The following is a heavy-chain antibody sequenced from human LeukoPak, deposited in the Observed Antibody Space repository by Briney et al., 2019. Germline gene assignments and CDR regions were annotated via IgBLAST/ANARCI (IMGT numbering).Heavy chain of an antibody. CDR3: ARIGNYYGSGSSPLDY. CDR2: VSSSSSTI. J-gene: IGHJ4*02. CDR1: GFTFSSYS. Sequence: GGSLRLSCAASGFTFSSYSMNWVRQAPGKGLEWVSYVSSSSSTIYYADSVKGRFTISRDNAKNSLYLQMNSLRAEDTAVYYCARIGNYYGSGSSPLDYWGQGTLVTVSS. D-gene: IGHD3-10*01. V-gene: IGHV3-48*01.